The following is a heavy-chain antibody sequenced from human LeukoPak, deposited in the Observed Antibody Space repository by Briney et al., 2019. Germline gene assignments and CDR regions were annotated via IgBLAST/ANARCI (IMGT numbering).Heavy chain of an antibody. CDR3: AKVGSGWYSFDY. Sequence: GGSLRLSCAASGFTFSAYTMNWVRQAPGKGLEWVSSITSITGDIYYADSVRGRFTIPRDNAKNSLYLQMNSLRAEDTAVYYCAKVGSGWYSFDYWGQGTLVTVSS. J-gene: IGHJ4*02. CDR1: GFTFSAYT. V-gene: IGHV3-21*01. D-gene: IGHD6-19*01. CDR2: ITSITGDI.